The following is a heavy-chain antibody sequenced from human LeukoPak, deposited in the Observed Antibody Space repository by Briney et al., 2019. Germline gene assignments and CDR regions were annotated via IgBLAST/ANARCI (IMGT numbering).Heavy chain of an antibody. J-gene: IGHJ4*02. V-gene: IGHV4-34*01. D-gene: IGHD3-22*01. Sequence: SETLSLTCAVYGGSFSGYYWSWIRQPPGKGLEWIGSIYYSGSTYYNPSLKSRVTISVDTSKNQFSLKLSSVTAADTAVYYCAREVRTNYFDYWGQGTLVTVSS. CDR3: AREVRTNYFDY. CDR2: IYYSGST. CDR1: GGSFSGYY.